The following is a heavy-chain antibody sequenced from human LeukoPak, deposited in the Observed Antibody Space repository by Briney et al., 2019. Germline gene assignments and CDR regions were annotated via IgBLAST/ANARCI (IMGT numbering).Heavy chain of an antibody. V-gene: IGHV4-4*07. CDR1: GGPISNYY. CDR2: IYSTGST. D-gene: IGHD6-19*01. Sequence: PSETLSLTCTVSGGPISNYYWSWIRQPAGKGLEWIGRIYSTGSTNYNPSLKSRVTLSVDTSKNQFSLKLSSVTAADTAVYYCARKAYSSGWYGYWGQGTLVTVSS. J-gene: IGHJ4*02. CDR3: ARKAYSSGWYGY.